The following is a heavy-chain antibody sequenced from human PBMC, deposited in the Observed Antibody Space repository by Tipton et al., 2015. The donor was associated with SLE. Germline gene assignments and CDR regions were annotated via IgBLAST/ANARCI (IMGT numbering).Heavy chain of an antibody. J-gene: IGHJ4*02. V-gene: IGHV1-18*01. D-gene: IGHD3-3*01. CDR2: ISCYNGDT. Sequence: QLVQSGAEVKKPGASVKVSCQASGYTFSNFGITWVRQAPGQALEWMGWISCYNGDTNYAQKFQGRVTMTTDTSTSTAYMDLRTLKSDDTAGYYCVRDLRFLEWFDKYFDYWGQGTLVTVSS. CDR1: GYTFSNFG. CDR3: VRDLRFLEWFDKYFDY.